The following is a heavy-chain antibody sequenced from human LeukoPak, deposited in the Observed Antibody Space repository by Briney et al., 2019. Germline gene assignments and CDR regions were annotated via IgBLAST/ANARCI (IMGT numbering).Heavy chain of an antibody. CDR1: GGSISSGGYY. V-gene: IGHV4-31*03. Sequence: TPSLTCTVSGGSISSGGYYWSWIRQHPGKGLEWIGYIYYNGSTYYNPSLKSRVTISVDTSTNQFSLRLSSVTAADTAVYYWARGRRDYFDYWGQGTLVTVSS. CDR2: IYYNGST. J-gene: IGHJ4*02. CDR3: ARGRRDYFDY. D-gene: IGHD2-15*01.